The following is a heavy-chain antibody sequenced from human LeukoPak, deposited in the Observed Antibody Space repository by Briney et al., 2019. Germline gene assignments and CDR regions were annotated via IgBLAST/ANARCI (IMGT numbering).Heavy chain of an antibody. CDR2: ISSSSSYI. V-gene: IGHV3-21*01. CDR1: GFTFNNHA. Sequence: PGGSLRLSCAASGFTFNNHALTWVRQAPGKGLEWVSSISSSSSYIYYADSVKGRFTISRDNAKNSLYLQMNSLRAEDTAVYYCARDDGIAARLFDYWGQGTLVTVSS. J-gene: IGHJ4*02. D-gene: IGHD6-6*01. CDR3: ARDDGIAARLFDY.